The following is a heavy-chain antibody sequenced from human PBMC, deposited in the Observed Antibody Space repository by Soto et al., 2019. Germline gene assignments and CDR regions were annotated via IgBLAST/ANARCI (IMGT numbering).Heavy chain of an antibody. V-gene: IGHV3-11*05. D-gene: IGHD2-15*01. Sequence: QVQLVESGGGLVKPGGSLRLSCAASGFTFSDYYMSWICQAPGKGLEWVSYISSSSSYTNYADSVKGRFTISRDNAKNSLYLQMNSLRAEDTAVYYCARDRGYCSGGSCYSDYWGQGTLVTVSS. CDR1: GFTFSDYY. CDR3: ARDRGYCSGGSCYSDY. J-gene: IGHJ4*02. CDR2: ISSSSSYT.